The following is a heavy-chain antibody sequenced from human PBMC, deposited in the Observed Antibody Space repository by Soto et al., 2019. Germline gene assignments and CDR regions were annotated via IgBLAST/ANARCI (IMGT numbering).Heavy chain of an antibody. V-gene: IGHV1-3*05. CDR2: INAGNGNT. CDR1: GYTFTSYA. D-gene: IGHD3-10*01. Sequence: QVQLVQSGAEEKKPGASVKVSCKASGYTFTSYAMHWVRQAPGQRLEWMGWINAGNGNTKYSQKFQGRVTITRDTSASTAYRELSSLRSEDTAVYYCARDWPMVRGVITLYYYYGMDVWGQGTTVTVSS. J-gene: IGHJ6*02. CDR3: ARDWPMVRGVITLYYYYGMDV.